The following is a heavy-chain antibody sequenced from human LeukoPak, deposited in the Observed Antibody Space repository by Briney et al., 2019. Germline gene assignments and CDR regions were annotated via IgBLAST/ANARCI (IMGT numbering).Heavy chain of an antibody. V-gene: IGHV5-51*01. J-gene: IGHJ4*02. D-gene: IGHD4-23*01. CDR1: GYRFTSYW. CDR3: ARRGYGGKDFDY. Sequence: EESLKISHQGSGYRFTSYWINWVRQMPGKGLEWMGIIYPGDSDTRYSPSFQGQVTISADKSINTAYLQWSSLKASDTAMYYCARRGYGGKDFDYWGQGTLVTVSS. CDR2: IYPGDSDT.